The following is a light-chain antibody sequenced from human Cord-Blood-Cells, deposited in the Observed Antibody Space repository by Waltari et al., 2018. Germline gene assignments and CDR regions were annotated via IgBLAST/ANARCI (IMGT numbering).Light chain of an antibody. Sequence: IQMTQSPSSLSASVGDRVTITCRASQGISNYLAWYQQKPGKVPKLLIYDASTLQSGVPSRFGGSGSGTDFTLTISSLQPEDVATYYCQKYNSAPRTFGQGTKVEIK. CDR3: QKYNSAPRT. J-gene: IGKJ1*01. CDR1: QGISNY. V-gene: IGKV1-27*01. CDR2: DAS.